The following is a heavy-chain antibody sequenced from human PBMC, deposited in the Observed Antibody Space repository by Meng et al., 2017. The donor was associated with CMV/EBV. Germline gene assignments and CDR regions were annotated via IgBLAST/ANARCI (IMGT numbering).Heavy chain of an antibody. V-gene: IGHV1-2*02. CDR2: INPNSGGT. CDR3: ARDRGSSPPFSYNWFDP. J-gene: IGHJ5*02. CDR1: YTFTGCY. Sequence: YTFTGCYMHWVRQAPGQGLEWMGWINPNSGGTNYAQKFQGRVTMTRDTSISTAYMELSRLRSDDTAVYYCARDRGSSPPFSYNWFDPWGQRTLVTVSS. D-gene: IGHD6-6*01.